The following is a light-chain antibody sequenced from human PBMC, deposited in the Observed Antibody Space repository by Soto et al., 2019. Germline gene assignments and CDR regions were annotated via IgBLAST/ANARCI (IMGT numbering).Light chain of an antibody. V-gene: IGLV2-14*01. CDR3: SSFTSSMTKV. CDR1: SSDVGGYNS. CDR2: DVT. Sequence: QSALTQPASVSGSPGQSIAISCTGTSSDVGGYNSVSWYQQHPGKAPKLILYDVTDRPSGVSYRFSGSKSGNTASLTISGLQAADEADYFCSSFTSSMTKVFGSGTKVTV. J-gene: IGLJ1*01.